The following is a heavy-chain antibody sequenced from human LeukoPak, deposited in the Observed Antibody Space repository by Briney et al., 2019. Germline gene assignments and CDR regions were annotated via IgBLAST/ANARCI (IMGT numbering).Heavy chain of an antibody. CDR2: FDPEDGET. Sequence: ASVKVSCKVSGYTLTELSMHWVRQAPGKGLEWMGGFDPEDGETIYAQKFQGRVTMTEDTSTDTAYMELSSLRSEDTAVYYCATEISIPAPITDKNAFDIWGQGTMVTVSS. CDR1: GYTLTELS. V-gene: IGHV1-24*01. D-gene: IGHD3-3*02. CDR3: ATEISIPAPITDKNAFDI. J-gene: IGHJ3*02.